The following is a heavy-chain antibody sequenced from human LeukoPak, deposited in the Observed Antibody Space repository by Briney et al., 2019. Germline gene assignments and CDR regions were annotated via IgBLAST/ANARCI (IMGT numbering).Heavy chain of an antibody. J-gene: IGHJ4*02. CDR1: GFPFETNA. CDR2: IGNTET. V-gene: IGHV3-23*01. D-gene: IGHD3-10*01. CDR3: ARDGAMVRGVLDY. Sequence: GSLRLSCATSGFPFETNAMSWVRQASGKGLEWVATIGNTETFYADSVTGRFTISRDNSKNTVNLQMNSLRAEDTAVYYCARDGAMVRGVLDYWGQGTLVTVSS.